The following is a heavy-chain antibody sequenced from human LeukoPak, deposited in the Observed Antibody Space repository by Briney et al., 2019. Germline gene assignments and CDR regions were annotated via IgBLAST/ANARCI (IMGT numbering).Heavy chain of an antibody. Sequence: GGSLRLSCAASGFIFSKAYINWVRQPPGKGLEWVGRIKNKADGGTSEHATPMKGRFTISRDDSKDAVYLQMNNLRAEETAVYYCATPHNYDSGGLDYWGQGTLVTVSS. CDR3: ATPHNYDSGGLDY. J-gene: IGHJ4*02. CDR2: IKNKADGGTS. D-gene: IGHD3-22*01. V-gene: IGHV3-15*07. CDR1: GFIFSKAY.